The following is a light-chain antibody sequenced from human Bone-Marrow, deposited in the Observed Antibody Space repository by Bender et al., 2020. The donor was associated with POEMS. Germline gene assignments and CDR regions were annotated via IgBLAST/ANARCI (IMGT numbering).Light chain of an antibody. CDR3: CSYTSSRHWV. J-gene: IGLJ3*02. CDR1: SSDVGGYDH. Sequence: QSALTQPASVSGSPGQSITISCTGTSSDVGGYDHVSWYQQHPGKAPKVMIYDFYPRPSGVSHRFSGSKYGNTASLTISSLQPEDGADCYCCSYTSSRHWVFGGGTKLTVL. CDR2: DFY. V-gene: IGLV2-14*03.